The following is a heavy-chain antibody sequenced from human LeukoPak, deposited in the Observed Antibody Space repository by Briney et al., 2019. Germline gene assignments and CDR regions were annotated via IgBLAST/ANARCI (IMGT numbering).Heavy chain of an antibody. CDR3: ARGYNDILTSYYY. D-gene: IGHD3-9*01. Sequence: ASVKVSCKASGYTFTGFYMHWVRQAPGQGLEWMGWINPNSGGTNFAQEFQGRVPMTRDTSISTAYMELSSLRSDDTAVYYCARGYNDILTSYYYWGQGTLVTVSS. V-gene: IGHV1-2*02. CDR1: GYTFTGFY. CDR2: INPNSGGT. J-gene: IGHJ4*02.